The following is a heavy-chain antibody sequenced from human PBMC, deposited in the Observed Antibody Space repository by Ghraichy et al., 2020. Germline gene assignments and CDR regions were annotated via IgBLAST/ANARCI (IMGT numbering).Heavy chain of an antibody. CDR1: GFTFSSYG. J-gene: IGHJ4*02. D-gene: IGHD4-17*01. Sequence: GESLNISCAASGFTFSSYGMHWVRQTPGKGLEWVAFIRYDGSSDFYADSVKGRFTIARDNSKNTLYLQMKSLRPEDTAMYYCAKGKTVTTSPTTSFDYWGQGSLVTVSS. CDR3: AKGKTVTTSPTTSFDY. CDR2: IRYDGSSD. V-gene: IGHV3-30*02.